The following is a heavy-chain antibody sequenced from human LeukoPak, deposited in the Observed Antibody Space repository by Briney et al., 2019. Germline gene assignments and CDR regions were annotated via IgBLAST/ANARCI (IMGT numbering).Heavy chain of an antibody. CDR1: GFPFSDYY. V-gene: IGHV3-11*06. D-gene: IGHD1-20*01. CDR3: ARDPPFIIGTTFFDY. Sequence: PGGSLRLSCAASGFPFSDYYMSWIRRAPGKGLEWVSYISTGSGSTSYADSVKGRFTISRDNAKNSLYLQMNSLRAEDTAVYYCARDPPFIIGTTFFDYWGQGTLVTVSS. CDR2: ISTGSGST. J-gene: IGHJ4*02.